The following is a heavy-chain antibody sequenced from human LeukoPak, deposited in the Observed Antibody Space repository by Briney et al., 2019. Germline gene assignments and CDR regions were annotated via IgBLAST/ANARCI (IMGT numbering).Heavy chain of an antibody. J-gene: IGHJ6*04. V-gene: IGHV1-69*13. D-gene: IGHD3-10*01. CDR1: GGTFSSYA. Sequence: ASVKVSCKASGGTFSSYAISWVRQAPGQGLEWMGGIIPIFGTANYAQKFQGRVTITADESTSTAYMELSSLRSEDTAVYYCARDRSSGSYYLGDVWGKGTTVTVSS. CDR3: ARDRSSGSYYLGDV. CDR2: IIPIFGTA.